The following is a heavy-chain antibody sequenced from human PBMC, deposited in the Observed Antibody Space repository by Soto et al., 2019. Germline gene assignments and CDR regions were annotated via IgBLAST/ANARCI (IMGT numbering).Heavy chain of an antibody. J-gene: IGHJ6*02. CDR3: ARDFSSWPYYYYGMDV. Sequence: QVQLQESGPGLVKPSETLSLTCTVSGGSISSYYWSWIRQPPGKGLEWIGYIYYSGSTNYNPSLKSRVTISVDTSKNQFSLKLSSVTAADTAVYYCARDFSSWPYYYYGMDVWGQGTTVTVSS. CDR2: IYYSGST. D-gene: IGHD6-13*01. V-gene: IGHV4-59*01. CDR1: GGSISSYY.